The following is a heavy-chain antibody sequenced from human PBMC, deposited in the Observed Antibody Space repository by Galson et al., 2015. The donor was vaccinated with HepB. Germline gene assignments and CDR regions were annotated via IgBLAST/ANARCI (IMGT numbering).Heavy chain of an antibody. V-gene: IGHV1-18*04. Sequence: SVKVSCKASGYSFSNYGISWVRQAPGQGLEWLGWSSAYRDKANYAQIVQGRVTMTTDTSTSTAYMELRSLTSDDTAMYYCVRDWYWSGRNWVDCFDPWGQGTLVTVSS. J-gene: IGHJ5*02. CDR3: VRDWYWSGRNWVDCFDP. CDR1: GYSFSNYG. D-gene: IGHD2-15*01. CDR2: SSAYRDKA.